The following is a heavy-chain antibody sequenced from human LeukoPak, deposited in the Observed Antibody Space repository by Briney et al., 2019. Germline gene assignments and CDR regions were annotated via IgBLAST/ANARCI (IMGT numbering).Heavy chain of an antibody. Sequence: HSGRSLRLSCAASGFSFSSYGMHWVRQAPGKGLEWVAVIWYDGSKKYYADSVKGRFIISRDNSRNTLYLQMNSLRVEDTTVHYCARDNGWSADFWGQGTLATVSS. CDR1: GFSFSSYG. J-gene: IGHJ4*02. CDR3: ARDNGWSADF. CDR2: IWYDGSKK. D-gene: IGHD2-15*01. V-gene: IGHV3-33*01.